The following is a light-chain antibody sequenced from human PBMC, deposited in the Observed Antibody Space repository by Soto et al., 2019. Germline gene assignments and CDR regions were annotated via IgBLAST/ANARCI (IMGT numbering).Light chain of an antibody. Sequence: SVLTQPPSMSAAPGQRVTISCTGRSSNIGAGYDVHWYQQLPGTAPKLLMYGNTNRPSGVPDRFSGSKSGTSASLAITGLQAEDEADYYCQSYDDSLSSYVFGTGTKVTVL. CDR3: QSYDDSLSSYV. CDR2: GNT. CDR1: SSNIGAGYD. J-gene: IGLJ1*01. V-gene: IGLV1-40*01.